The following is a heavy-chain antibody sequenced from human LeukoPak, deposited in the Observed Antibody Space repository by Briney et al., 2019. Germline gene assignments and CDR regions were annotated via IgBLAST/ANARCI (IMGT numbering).Heavy chain of an antibody. CDR1: GGSISSYY. D-gene: IGHD6-6*01. V-gene: IGHV4-59*01. Sequence: PSETLSLTCTVSGGSISSYYWSWIRQPPGKGLEWIGYIYYSGSTDYNPSLKSRVTISLDTSKDQFSLKLTSVTAADTAVYYCARGREEYDRWFDPWGQGTLVTVSS. CDR2: IYYSGST. CDR3: ARGREEYDRWFDP. J-gene: IGHJ5*02.